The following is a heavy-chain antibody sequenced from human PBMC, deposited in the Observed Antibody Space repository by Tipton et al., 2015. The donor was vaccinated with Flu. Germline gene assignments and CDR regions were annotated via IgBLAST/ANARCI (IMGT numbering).Heavy chain of an antibody. Sequence: LRLSCTVSGGSISSSSYYWGWIRQPPGKGLEWIGSIYYSGSTYYNPSLKSRVTISVDTSKNQFSLKLSSVTAADTAVYYCAREHQGVISGGEEYWGQGTLVTVSS. V-gene: IGHV4-39*07. CDR3: AREHQGVISGGEEY. CDR2: IYYSGST. D-gene: IGHD3-10*01. J-gene: IGHJ4*02. CDR1: GGSISSSSYY.